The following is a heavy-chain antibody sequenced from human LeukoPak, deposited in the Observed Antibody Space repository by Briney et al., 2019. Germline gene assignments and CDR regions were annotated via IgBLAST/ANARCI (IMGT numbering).Heavy chain of an antibody. CDR3: ARRDYGSGSYYYFDY. CDR2: IYPGIYPGDSNT. V-gene: IGHV5-51*01. Sequence: GESLKISCKASGYTFTNDWIGWVRQMPGKGLEWMGIIYPGIYPGDSNTRYSPSFQGQVTISADKSISTAYLQWSSLKASDTAMYYCARRDYGSGSYYYFDYWGQGTLVTVSS. J-gene: IGHJ4*02. CDR1: GYTFTNDW. D-gene: IGHD3-10*01.